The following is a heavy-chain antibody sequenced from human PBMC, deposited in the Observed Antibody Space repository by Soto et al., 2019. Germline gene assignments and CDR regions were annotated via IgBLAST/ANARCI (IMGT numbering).Heavy chain of an antibody. J-gene: IGHJ3*02. Sequence: EVQLLESGGGLVQPGGSLRLSCAASGFTFSSYAMSWVRQAPGKGLEWVSAISGSGGTTYYADSVKGRFTFSRDNSKNTLYLQMHSLRAEDTAVYYCAKTANGWFSAFDIWGQGPMVNVSS. CDR1: GFTFSSYA. D-gene: IGHD6-19*01. V-gene: IGHV3-23*01. CDR3: AKTANGWFSAFDI. CDR2: ISGSGGTT.